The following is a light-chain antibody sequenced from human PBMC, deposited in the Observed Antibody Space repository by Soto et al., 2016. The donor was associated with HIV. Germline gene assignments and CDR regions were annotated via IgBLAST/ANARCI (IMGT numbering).Light chain of an antibody. Sequence: DIQMTQFPSTLSASIGDRVTITCRASQSVSVWLAWYQQKPGKAPNLLIFKTSTLEIGVPSRFSGSGSGTDFTLTLSSVQPEDFATYYCLQHNSYPPXTFGGGTKVEIK. V-gene: IGKV1-5*03. CDR1: QSVSVW. CDR3: LQHNSYPPXT. CDR2: KTS. J-gene: IGKJ4*01.